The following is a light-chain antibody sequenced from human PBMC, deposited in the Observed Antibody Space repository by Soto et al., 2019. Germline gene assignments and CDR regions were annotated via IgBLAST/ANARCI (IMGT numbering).Light chain of an antibody. CDR2: GAS. CDR3: QQYGRSPFT. V-gene: IGKV3-20*01. J-gene: IGKJ3*01. Sequence: EIVLTQSPGTLSLSPGERATLSCRASQSVSSNNLAWYQQRPGQAPRVVIYGASTRATGIPERFSGSGSGTDCTLTISRLEPDDFALYYCQQYGRSPFTFGPGTKVDIK. CDR1: QSVSSNN.